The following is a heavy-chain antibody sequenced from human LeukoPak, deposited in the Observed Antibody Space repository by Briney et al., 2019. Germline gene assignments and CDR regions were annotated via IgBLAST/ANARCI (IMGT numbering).Heavy chain of an antibody. V-gene: IGHV4-59*01. D-gene: IGHD1-26*01. J-gene: IGHJ4*02. CDR2: IYSSGNT. CDR3: ARLRWQLVGPYFDY. Sequence: SETLSLTCSFSGDSISTYYWIWLRQSPGKGLEWIGHIYSSGNTDYNSSLKSRVTISVDPSKRQFPLRLRSVTATDTAVYYCARLRWQLVGPYFDYWGQGILVSVSS. CDR1: GDSISTYY.